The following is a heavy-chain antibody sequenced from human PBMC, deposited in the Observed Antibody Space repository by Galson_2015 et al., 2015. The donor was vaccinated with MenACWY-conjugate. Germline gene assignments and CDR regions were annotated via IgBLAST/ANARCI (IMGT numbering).Heavy chain of an antibody. V-gene: IGHV5-51*01. CDR1: GYTFSNYW. CDR3: ARRPSHYYGMDV. J-gene: IGHJ6*02. CDR2: IYPGDSDT. Sequence: QSGAEVKKPGESLKISCKGSGYTFSNYWLGWVRQMPGKGLEWMGIIYPGDSDTRYSPSLQGQVTISADKSISTAYLQWSSLKAADTGIYFCARRPSHYYGMDVWGQGTTVTVSS.